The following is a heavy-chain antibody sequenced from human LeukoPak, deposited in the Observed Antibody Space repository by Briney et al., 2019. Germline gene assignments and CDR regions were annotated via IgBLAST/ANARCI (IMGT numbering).Heavy chain of an antibody. J-gene: IGHJ6*03. CDR1: GGTFRTYS. Sequence: SVKVSCKASGGTFRTYSVTWVRQAPGQGLERMGGIVPIFGTPNYAQKFQGRVKVTTDDVTGTAYMELSSLMSEDTAIYYCARVDRYHFYLDVWGKGTPVTVSS. CDR3: ARVDRYHFYLDV. D-gene: IGHD3-9*01. CDR2: IVPIFGTP. V-gene: IGHV1-69*05.